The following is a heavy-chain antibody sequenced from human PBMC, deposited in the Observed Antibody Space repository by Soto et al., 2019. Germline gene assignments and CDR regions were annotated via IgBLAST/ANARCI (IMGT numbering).Heavy chain of an antibody. D-gene: IGHD2-2*02. CDR2: IYPGDSDT. V-gene: IGHV5-51*01. J-gene: IGHJ6*02. CDR3: ARLLCSSTSCYINYYYGMDV. CDR1: GYSFTSYW. Sequence: GESLKISCQASGYSFTSYWIGWVRQMPGKGLEWMGIIYPGDSDTRYSPSFQGQVTISADKSISTAYLQWSSLKASDTAMYYCARLLCSSTSCYINYYYGMDVWGQGTTVTVSS.